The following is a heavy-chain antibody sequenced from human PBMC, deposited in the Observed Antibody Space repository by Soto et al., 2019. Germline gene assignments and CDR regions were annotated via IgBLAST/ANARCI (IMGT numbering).Heavy chain of an antibody. J-gene: IGHJ4*02. V-gene: IGHV4-59*01. CDR3: ARRYGYSFDY. CDR2: IYYSGST. D-gene: IGHD5-18*01. Sequence: QVQLQESGPGLVKPSETLSLTCTVSGGSIRSYYWRWIRQPPGKGLEWIGYIYYSGSTNYNPSLKSRVTISVDTSKNQFSLKLSSVTAADTAVYYCARRYGYSFDYWGQGTLVTVSS. CDR1: GGSIRSYY.